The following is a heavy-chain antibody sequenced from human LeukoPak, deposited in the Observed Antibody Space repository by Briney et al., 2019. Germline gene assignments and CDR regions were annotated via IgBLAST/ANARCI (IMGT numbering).Heavy chain of an antibody. V-gene: IGHV3-74*01. CDR1: GFTFSQYW. CDR3: EREDYSTSAPSFDY. CDR2: IDPDGSST. Sequence: GGSLRLSCEASGFTFSQYWMHWVRQAPGKGLVWVSRIDPDGSSTNYADSVKGRFTISRDNAKNTLYLQLNSLRAEDTAVYYCEREDYSTSAPSFDYGGRGPLVTVSS. J-gene: IGHJ4*02. D-gene: IGHD4-4*01.